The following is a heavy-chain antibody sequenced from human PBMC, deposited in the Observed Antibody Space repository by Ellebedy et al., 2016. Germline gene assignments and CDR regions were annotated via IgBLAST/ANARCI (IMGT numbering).Heavy chain of an antibody. CDR3: ARALPSTR. Sequence: GGSLRLSCAASGFTFSDHDMDWVRQAPGKGLEWDARIRNKVYTTEYAASVIGRFTVSRDDSKNSLYLQMNNLKTEDTAVYYCARALPSTRWGQGTLVTVSS. CDR1: GFTFSDHD. J-gene: IGHJ4*02. D-gene: IGHD2-2*01. CDR2: IRNKVYTT. V-gene: IGHV3-72*01.